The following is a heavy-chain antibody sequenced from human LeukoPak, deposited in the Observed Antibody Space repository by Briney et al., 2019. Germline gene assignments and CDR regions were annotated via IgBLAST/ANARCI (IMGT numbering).Heavy chain of an antibody. CDR3: TRGLLWFGELSPPGY. J-gene: IGHJ4*02. D-gene: IGHD3-10*01. V-gene: IGHV1-3*01. Sequence: GASVNVSCKASGYTFTNYAIHWGRQAPGQRLEWMGWINAGNDNTKYSQKFQGRVTITRDTSASTVYMELSSLRSEDMAVYYCTRGLLWFGELSPPGYWGQGTLITVSS. CDR2: INAGNDNT. CDR1: GYTFTNYA.